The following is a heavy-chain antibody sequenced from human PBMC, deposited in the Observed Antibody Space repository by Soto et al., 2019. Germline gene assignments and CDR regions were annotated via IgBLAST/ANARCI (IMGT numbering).Heavy chain of an antibody. CDR2: IYTDRST. J-gene: IGHJ6*02. D-gene: IGHD1-7*01. CDR3: ARDPPETTDYGLDV. Sequence: EVQLMESGGGLVQPGGSLRLSCAASGFTVNSHFMSWVRQAPGKGLEWVSFIYTDRSTYYAGSVKGRFTISRDDYENTVYLQMNSMRAEDTAVYYCARDPPETTDYGLDVWGQGTTVTVSS. CDR1: GFTVNSHF. V-gene: IGHV3-66*01.